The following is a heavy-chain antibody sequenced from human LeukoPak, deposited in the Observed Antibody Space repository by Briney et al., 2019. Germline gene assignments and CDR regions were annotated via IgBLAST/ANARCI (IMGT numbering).Heavy chain of an antibody. CDR3: ARGIRYYYDCSGYYPLNWFDP. D-gene: IGHD3-22*01. CDR1: GGSFSGYY. CDR2: INHSGST. J-gene: IGHJ5*02. Sequence: PSETLSLTCAVYGGSFSGYYWSWIRQPPGKGLEWIGEINHSGSTNYNPSLKSRVTISVDTSRNQFSLKLSSVTAADTAVYYCARGIRYYYDCSGYYPLNWFDPWGQGTLVTVPS. V-gene: IGHV4-34*01.